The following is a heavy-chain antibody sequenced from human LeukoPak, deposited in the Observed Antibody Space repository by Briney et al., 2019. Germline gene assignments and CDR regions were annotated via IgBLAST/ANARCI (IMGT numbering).Heavy chain of an antibody. J-gene: IGHJ3*02. CDR1: GYTFTGYY. V-gene: IGHV1-2*02. D-gene: IGHD3-3*01. Sequence: ASVKVSCKASGYTFTGYYMHWVRQAPGQGLEWMGWINPNSGGTNYAQKFQGRVTMTRDTSISTAYMELSRLRSDDTAVYYCASSGYYDFWSGYSAAFDIWGQGTMVTVSS. CDR2: INPNSGGT. CDR3: ASSGYYDFWSGYSAAFDI.